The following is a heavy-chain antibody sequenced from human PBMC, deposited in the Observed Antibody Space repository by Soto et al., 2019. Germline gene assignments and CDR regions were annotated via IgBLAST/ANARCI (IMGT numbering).Heavy chain of an antibody. Sequence: SETLSLTCTVSGGSISSGGYYWSWIRQHPGKGLEWIGYIYYSGSTYYSPSLKSRVTISVDTSKNQFSLKLSSVTAADTAVYYCARDLNYYGSGSYYKGNAFDIWGQGTMVTVSS. V-gene: IGHV4-31*03. CDR2: IYYSGST. D-gene: IGHD3-10*01. CDR1: GGSISSGGYY. J-gene: IGHJ3*02. CDR3: ARDLNYYGSGSYYKGNAFDI.